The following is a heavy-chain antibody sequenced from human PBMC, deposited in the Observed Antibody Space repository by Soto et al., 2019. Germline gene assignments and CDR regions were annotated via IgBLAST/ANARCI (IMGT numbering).Heavy chain of an antibody. CDR3: ARGLWGYRRKFGY. Sequence: PSETLSLTCAVYGGSFSGYYWSWIRQPPGKGLEWIGEINHSGSTNYNPSLKSRVTISVDTSKNQFSLKLSSVTAADTAVYYCARGLWGYRRKFGYWGQGTLVTVSS. CDR2: INHSGST. J-gene: IGHJ4*02. D-gene: IGHD5-12*01. CDR1: GGSFSGYY. V-gene: IGHV4-34*01.